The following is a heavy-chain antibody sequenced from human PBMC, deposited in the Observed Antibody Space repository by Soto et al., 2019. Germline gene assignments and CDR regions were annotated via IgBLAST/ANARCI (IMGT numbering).Heavy chain of an antibody. J-gene: IGHJ4*02. D-gene: IGHD3-10*01. CDR3: ARGDYGGLWFGELYPFDY. V-gene: IGHV3-33*01. CDR2: IWYDGSNK. Sequence: QVQLVESGGGVVQPGRSLRLSCAASGFTFSSYGMHWVRQAPGKGLEWVAVIWYDGSNKYYADSVKGRFTISRDNSKNTLYLQMNSLRAEDTAVYYCARGDYGGLWFGELYPFDYWGQGTLVTVSS. CDR1: GFTFSSYG.